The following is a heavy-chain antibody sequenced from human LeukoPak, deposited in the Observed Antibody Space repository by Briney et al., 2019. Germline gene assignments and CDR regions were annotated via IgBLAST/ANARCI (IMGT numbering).Heavy chain of an antibody. CDR3: AGSYDFWSGYPY. CDR1: GCTFSSYA. CDR2: IIPIFGTA. Sequence: ASVKVSCRASGCTFSSYAISWVRQAPGQGLEWIGGIIPIFGTANYAQKFQGRVTITADESTSTAYMELSSLRSEDTAVYYCAGSYDFWSGYPYWGQGTLVTVSS. V-gene: IGHV1-69*13. J-gene: IGHJ4*02. D-gene: IGHD3-3*01.